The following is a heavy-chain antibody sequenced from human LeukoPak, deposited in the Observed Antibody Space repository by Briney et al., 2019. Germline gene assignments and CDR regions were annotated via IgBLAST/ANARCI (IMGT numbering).Heavy chain of an antibody. Sequence: GSLKPSFAASGSTFSSHAMSWVRQAPGKGLEWVSAIIGIGASTFYADSGKGRFTISRDNSTTSLCLQMNSLRVEDTAMYYCTQVDPATVPPGVFYYYYYMDVWGKGTTVTASS. V-gene: IGHV3-23*01. D-gene: IGHD4-17*01. CDR2: IIGIGAST. CDR3: TQVDPATVPPGVFYYYYYMDV. J-gene: IGHJ6*03. CDR1: GSTFSSHA.